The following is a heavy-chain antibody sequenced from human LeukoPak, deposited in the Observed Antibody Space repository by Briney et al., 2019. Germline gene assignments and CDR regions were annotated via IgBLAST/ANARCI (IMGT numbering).Heavy chain of an antibody. CDR1: GFTFSSYG. J-gene: IGHJ6*03. CDR3: AKDSVLLWFGVSAGYYYMDV. D-gene: IGHD3-10*01. CDR2: IRYDGSNK. V-gene: IGHV3-30*02. Sequence: GGSLRLSCAASGFTFSSYGMHWVRQAPGKGLEWVAFIRYDGSNKYYADSVKGRFTISRDNSKNTLYLQMNSLRAEDTAVYYCAKDSVLLWFGVSAGYYYMDVWGKGTTVTISS.